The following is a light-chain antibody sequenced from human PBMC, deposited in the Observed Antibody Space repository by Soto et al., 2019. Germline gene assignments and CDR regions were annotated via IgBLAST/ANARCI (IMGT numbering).Light chain of an antibody. Sequence: QSVLTQPPSVSGAPGQRVTISWTGSSSNIGAGYDVHWYQQLPGTAPKLLIYGNSNRPSGVPDRFSGSKSGTSASLAITGLQAEDEADYYCQSYDSSLRVFGGGTKLTVL. J-gene: IGLJ3*02. V-gene: IGLV1-40*01. CDR1: SSNIGAGYD. CDR2: GNS. CDR3: QSYDSSLRV.